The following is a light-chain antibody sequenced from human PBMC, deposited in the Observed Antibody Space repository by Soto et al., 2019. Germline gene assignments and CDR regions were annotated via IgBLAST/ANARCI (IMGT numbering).Light chain of an antibody. V-gene: IGLV2-14*01. J-gene: IGLJ3*02. CDR1: SSDVGAYNS. CDR3: SSYTSTSAWV. CDR2: EVS. Sequence: QSALTQPASVSGSPGQSITISCTGTSSDVGAYNSVSWYQQHPGKAPQLMIYEVSNRPSGVSNRFSGSKSGNTASLTISGLQAEDETDYHCSSYTSTSAWVFGGGTKVTVL.